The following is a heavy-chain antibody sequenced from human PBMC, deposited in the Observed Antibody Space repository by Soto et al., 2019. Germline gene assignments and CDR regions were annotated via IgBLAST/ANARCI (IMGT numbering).Heavy chain of an antibody. CDR1: GFTFSSYA. V-gene: IGHV3-23*01. D-gene: IGHD6-19*01. CDR3: AKVWRSSGWYPGTHYYYMDV. CDR2: ISGSGGST. Sequence: GGSLRLSCAASGFTFSSYAMSWVRQAPGKGLEWVSAISGSGGSTYYADSVKGRFTISRDNSKNTLYLQMNSLRAEDTAVYYCAKVWRSSGWYPGTHYYYMDVWGKGTTVTVSS. J-gene: IGHJ6*03.